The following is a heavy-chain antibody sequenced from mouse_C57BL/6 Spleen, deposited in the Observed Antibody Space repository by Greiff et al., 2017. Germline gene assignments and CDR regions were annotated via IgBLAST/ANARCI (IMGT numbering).Heavy chain of an antibody. CDR1: GYTFTSYW. D-gene: IGHD3-3*01. CDR3: ARSPFRDFDY. V-gene: IGHV1-69*01. Sequence: VQLQQSGAELVMPGASVKLSCKASGYTFTSYWMHWVKQRPGQGLEWIGEIDPSDSYTNYNQKFKGKSTLTVDRSSSTAYMQLSSLTSEDSAVYYCARSPFRDFDYWGQGTTLTVSS. J-gene: IGHJ2*01. CDR2: IDPSDSYT.